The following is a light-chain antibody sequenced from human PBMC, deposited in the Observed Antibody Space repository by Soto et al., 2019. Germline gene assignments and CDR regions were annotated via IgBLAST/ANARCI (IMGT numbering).Light chain of an antibody. J-gene: IGKJ4*01. V-gene: IGKV3-15*01. CDR1: QSVNNN. CDR3: QHYNRWPLT. CDR2: GAS. Sequence: EIVMTQSPATLSVSPGERVTLSCRASQSVNNNLAWYQQKPGQAPRLLIYGASTRAAGIPASFSGSGSGTEFNLTISSLKSEDFGVYYCQHYNRWPLTFGGGTKVDI.